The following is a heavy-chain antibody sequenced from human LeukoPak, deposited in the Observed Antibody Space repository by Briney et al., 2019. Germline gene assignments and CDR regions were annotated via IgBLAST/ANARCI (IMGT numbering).Heavy chain of an antibody. V-gene: IGHV3-7*03. CDR2: VNRDGSET. J-gene: IGHJ6*02. CDR3: ARNNGMDV. CDR1: GFALSSHW. Sequence: HSGGSLRLSCAASGFALSSHWMTWVRQVPGRGPEWVANVNRDGSETYYLDSVKGRFTISKDNAKNSLYLQMNSLRAEDTALYHCARNNGMDVWGQGTTVIVPS.